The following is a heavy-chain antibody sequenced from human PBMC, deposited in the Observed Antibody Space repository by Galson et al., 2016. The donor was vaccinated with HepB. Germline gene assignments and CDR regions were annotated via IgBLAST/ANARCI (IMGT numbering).Heavy chain of an antibody. Sequence: SLRLSCAASGFTFRDYYMTWIRQAPGKGLEWVSGISWNSGTIGYADSVKGRFTISRDNARNSLYLQMNSLKVEDTALYFCARDFVGPLAVAGPSHWGQGTLVTVSS. J-gene: IGHJ4*02. CDR3: ARDFVGPLAVAGPSH. V-gene: IGHV3-9*01. CDR2: ISWNSGTI. D-gene: IGHD6-19*01. CDR1: GFTFRDYY.